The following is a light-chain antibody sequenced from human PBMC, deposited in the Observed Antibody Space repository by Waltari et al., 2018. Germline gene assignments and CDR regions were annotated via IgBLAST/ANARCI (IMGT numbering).Light chain of an antibody. CDR1: QTIRQH. J-gene: IGKJ4*01. CDR3: QQSAYTPFT. Sequence: DIQMTQSPSSLSASVGDRVTMSCRASQTIRQHLNWYQQKAGTAPRLLIYGASTLQSGVPSRFSGSVSGSHFTLNISSLQPEDFATYLCQQSAYTPFTFGGGTKVDIK. V-gene: IGKV1-39*01. CDR2: GAS.